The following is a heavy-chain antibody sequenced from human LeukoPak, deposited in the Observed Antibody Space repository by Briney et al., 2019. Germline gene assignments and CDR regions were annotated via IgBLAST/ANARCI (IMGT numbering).Heavy chain of an antibody. D-gene: IGHD6-19*01. J-gene: IGHJ6*02. CDR1: GYTFTGYY. CDR3: ARAYSSGWSGAHYYYYYGMDV. Sequence: SVKVSCKASGYTFTGYYMHWVRQAPGQGLEWMGWINPNRGGTNYAQKFQGRVTMTRDTSISTAYMELSRLRSDDTAVYYCARAYSSGWSGAHYYYYYGMDVWGQGTTVTVSS. V-gene: IGHV1-2*02. CDR2: INPNRGGT.